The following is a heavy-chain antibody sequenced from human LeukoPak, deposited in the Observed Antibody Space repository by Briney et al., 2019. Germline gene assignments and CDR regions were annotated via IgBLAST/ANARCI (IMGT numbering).Heavy chain of an antibody. CDR1: LHPFRCHY. CDR3: ARARYVTSRGGAAAGFLDY. Sequence: EALFLSFSIPLHPFRCHYWTSIRWPPGRGLEMIGDIQHGDSTNYNASLQSHDNMSEDTYHNQYCLRLRSVTAADTAVYYCARARYVTSRGGAAAGFLDYWGQGTLVTVST. CDR2: IQHGDST. V-gene: IGHV4-34*01. D-gene: IGHD6-13*01. J-gene: IGHJ4*02.